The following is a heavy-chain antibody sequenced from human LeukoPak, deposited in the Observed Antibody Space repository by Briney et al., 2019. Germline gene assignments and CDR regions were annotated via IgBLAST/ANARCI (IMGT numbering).Heavy chain of an antibody. Sequence: SETLSLTCTVSGVSISDYYWSWIRQPPGKGLEFIGYIYHSGTTNYNPSLKSRVTMSTDTSKNQVSLKLRSVTAADTAVYYCARDYNGLLYGMDVWGQGTTVTVSS. CDR2: IYHSGTT. CDR3: ARDYNGLLYGMDV. D-gene: IGHD3-10*01. CDR1: GVSISDYY. V-gene: IGHV4-59*01. J-gene: IGHJ6*02.